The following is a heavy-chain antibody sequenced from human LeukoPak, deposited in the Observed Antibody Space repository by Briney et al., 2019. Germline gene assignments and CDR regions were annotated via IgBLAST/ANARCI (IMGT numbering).Heavy chain of an antibody. CDR3: PRDRPFSFVSGSYFDGFDS. J-gene: IGHJ4*02. V-gene: IGHV4-59*01. CDR2: IFHSGCT. Sequence: PETLCLSCAVSGSSISRYYSSWLRQTPGKGLEWIGYIFHSGCTHYNPTLRRRPAIPLDTSKNQFPLNLSSVTAADTAVYYCPRDRPFSFVSGSYFDGFDSWGRGTLVSVPS. CDR1: GSSISRYY. D-gene: IGHD3-10*01.